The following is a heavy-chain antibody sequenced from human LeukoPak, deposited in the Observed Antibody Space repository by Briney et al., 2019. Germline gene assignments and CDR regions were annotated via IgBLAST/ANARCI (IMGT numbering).Heavy chain of an antibody. V-gene: IGHV1-69*13. CDR2: IIPIFGTA. CDR1: GGTFSSYA. CDR3: ARGTYSTVVTPFGY. D-gene: IGHD4-23*01. J-gene: IGHJ4*02. Sequence: GASVKVSCKASGGTFSSYAISWVRQAPGQGLEWMGGIIPIFGTANYAQKFQGRVTITADESTSTAYMELSSLRSEDTAVYYCARGTYSTVVTPFGYWGQGTLVTVSS.